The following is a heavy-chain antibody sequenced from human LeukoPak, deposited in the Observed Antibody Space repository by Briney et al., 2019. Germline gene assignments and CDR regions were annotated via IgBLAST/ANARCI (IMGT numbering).Heavy chain of an antibody. Sequence: ASVKVSCKASGYTLTGYYMHWVRQAPGQGLEWMGWINPNSGGTNYAQKFQGRVTMTRDTSISTAYMELSRLRSDDTAVYYRAREGLLWFGDPPRTYDYWGQGTLVTVSS. CDR2: INPNSGGT. V-gene: IGHV1-2*02. CDR1: GYTLTGYY. CDR3: AREGLLWFGDPPRTYDY. D-gene: IGHD3-10*01. J-gene: IGHJ4*02.